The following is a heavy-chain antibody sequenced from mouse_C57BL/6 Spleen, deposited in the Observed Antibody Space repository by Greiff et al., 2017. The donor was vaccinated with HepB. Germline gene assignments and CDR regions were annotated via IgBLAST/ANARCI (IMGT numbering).Heavy chain of an antibody. CDR1: GYAFTNYL. CDR2: INPGSGGT. J-gene: IGHJ1*03. V-gene: IGHV1-54*01. Sequence: QVQLQQSGAELVRPGPSVKVSCKASGYAFTNYLIEWVKQRPGQGLEWIGVINPGSGGTNYNEKFKGKATLTADKSSSTAYMQLSSLTSEDSAVYFCARGGYDYDEEGYFDVWGTGTTVTVSS. CDR3: ARGGYDYDEEGYFDV. D-gene: IGHD2-4*01.